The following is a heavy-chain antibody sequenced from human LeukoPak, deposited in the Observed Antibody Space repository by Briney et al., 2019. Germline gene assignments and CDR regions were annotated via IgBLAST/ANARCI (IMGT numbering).Heavy chain of an antibody. V-gene: IGHV4-59*01. CDR2: ISYSGST. Sequence: SETLSLTCTVSGDSISSYHWSWIRQPPGKGLEWIGYISYSGSTNYNPSLKSRVTISVDNSKNHFSLKMSSVTAADTAVYYCARVGRGDHTWGSYYYDHGGQGTLVTVPS. J-gene: IGHJ4*02. CDR1: GDSISSYH. CDR3: ARVGRGDHTWGSYYYDH. D-gene: IGHD3-16*01.